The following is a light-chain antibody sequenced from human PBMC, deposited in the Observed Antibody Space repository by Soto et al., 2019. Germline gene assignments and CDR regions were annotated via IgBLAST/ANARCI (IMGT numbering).Light chain of an antibody. J-gene: IGKJ1*01. CDR1: QSISTY. CDR2: ATS. Sequence: DIQLTQAPSSLSASLGERVTITCRASQSISTYLIWYQQKPGKAPKLLIYATSSLQSGVPSRFSGSGSGTDFTLTISSLQPEDFATYYCQQSYSTPPGTFGQGTNVDI. V-gene: IGKV1-39*01. CDR3: QQSYSTPPGT.